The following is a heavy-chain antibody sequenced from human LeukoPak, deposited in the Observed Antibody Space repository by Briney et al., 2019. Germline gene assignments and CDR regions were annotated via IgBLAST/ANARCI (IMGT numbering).Heavy chain of an antibody. CDR1: GGTFSSYA. CDR2: FIPIFGTA. V-gene: IGHV1-69*13. Sequence: ASVNVSCKTSGGTFSSYAISWVRQAPGQGLEWMGGFIPIFGTANYAQKFQGRVTITADEFASTAYMELSSLRSEDTAVYYCARSSPWVPEQYYFDSWGHGTLVTVSS. D-gene: IGHD1-26*01. J-gene: IGHJ4*01. CDR3: ARSSPWVPEQYYFDS.